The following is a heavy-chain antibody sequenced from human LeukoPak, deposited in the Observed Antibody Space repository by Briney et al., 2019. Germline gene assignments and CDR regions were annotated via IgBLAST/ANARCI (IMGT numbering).Heavy chain of an antibody. CDR2: ISSSSSTI. V-gene: IGHV3-48*04. D-gene: IGHD3-10*01. Sequence: GGSLRLSCAASGFTFSSYSMNWVRQAPGKGLEWVSYISSSSSTIYYADSVKGRFTISRDNAKNSLYLQMNSLRAEDTAVYYCARSVTKYYYGSGSFQGNPLDYWGQGTLVTVSS. J-gene: IGHJ4*02. CDR1: GFTFSSYS. CDR3: ARSVTKYYYGSGSFQGNPLDY.